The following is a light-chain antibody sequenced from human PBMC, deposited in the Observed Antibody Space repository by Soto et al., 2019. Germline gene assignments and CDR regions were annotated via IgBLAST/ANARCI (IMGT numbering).Light chain of an antibody. V-gene: IGLV2-14*03. Sequence: QSALTQPASVSGSPGQSTTISCTGTSSDVGGYNEVSWYQQRPGKAPKLMIYDVSNRPSGVSKRFSASKSGNTASLTISGLQAEDEAYYYCGSHAAGSTLIFGGGTKLTVL. CDR2: DVS. J-gene: IGLJ2*01. CDR3: GSHAAGSTLI. CDR1: SSDVGGYNE.